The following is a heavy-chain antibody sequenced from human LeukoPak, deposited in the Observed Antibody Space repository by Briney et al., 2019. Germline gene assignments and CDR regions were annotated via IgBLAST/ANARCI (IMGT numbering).Heavy chain of an antibody. J-gene: IGHJ4*02. CDR3: ARDQYDILTGYYPVDY. V-gene: IGHV3-21*01. CDR2: ISSSSSYI. Sequence: GGSLRLSCAASGFTFSSYSMNWVRQAPGKGLEWVSSISSSSSYICYADSVKGRFTISRDNAKNSLYLQMNSLRAEDTAVYYCARDQYDILTGYYPVDYWGQGTLVTVSS. D-gene: IGHD3-9*01. CDR1: GFTFSSYS.